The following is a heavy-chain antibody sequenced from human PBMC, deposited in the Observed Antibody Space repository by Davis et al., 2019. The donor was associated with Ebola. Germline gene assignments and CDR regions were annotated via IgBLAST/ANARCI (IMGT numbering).Heavy chain of an antibody. CDR1: GDSVSGGSGA. J-gene: IGHJ6*04. CDR2: TYYNSKWYN. CDR3: ARGWLRAGMDV. V-gene: IGHV6-1*01. D-gene: IGHD5-12*01. Sequence: PSETLSLTCAISGDSVSGGSGAWNWIRQSPSRGLEWLGRTYYNSKWYNDYAVSVKSRITINPDTSRNQFSLQLSSVTPEDTAMYYCARGWLRAGMDVWGKGTTVTVSS.